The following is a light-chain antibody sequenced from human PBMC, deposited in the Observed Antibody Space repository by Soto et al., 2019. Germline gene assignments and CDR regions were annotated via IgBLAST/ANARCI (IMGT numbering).Light chain of an antibody. CDR2: SAS. CDR1: QSVSTY. V-gene: IGKV1-39*01. J-gene: IGKJ1*01. CDR3: QQSCSTPLT. Sequence: DIQMTQSPSSLSASIGYRITISCRASQSVSTYLNWYQQKPGRAPMLLIFSASSLRGGVPSRFRGNGSGTDFTLTISSLQPEDFATDYWQQSCSTPLTFGNGNKVEIK.